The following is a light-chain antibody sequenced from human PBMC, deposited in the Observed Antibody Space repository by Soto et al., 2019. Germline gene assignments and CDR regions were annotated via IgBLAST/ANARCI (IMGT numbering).Light chain of an antibody. V-gene: IGLV2-11*01. Sequence: QSVLTQPRSVSGSPGQPVTISCTGTSSDVGGYNYVSWYQQHPGKAPKLMIYDVSKRPSGVPDRFSGSKSGNTASLTISGLQAEDEADYYCCSYAGSYTFGFGTGTKVTVL. CDR3: CSYAGSYTFG. CDR1: SSDVGGYNY. J-gene: IGLJ1*01. CDR2: DVS.